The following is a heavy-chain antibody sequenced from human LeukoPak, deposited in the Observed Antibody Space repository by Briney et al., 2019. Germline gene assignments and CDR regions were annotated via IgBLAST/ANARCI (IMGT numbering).Heavy chain of an antibody. Sequence: PGGSLRLSCAASGFTFSTYWMSWVRQAPGKGLEWVSAISGSGGSTYYADSVKGRFTISRDNSKNTLYLQMNSLRAEDTAVYYCAKDRDFDWFAHYYYYYGMDVWGQGTTVTVSS. CDR3: AKDRDFDWFAHYYYYYGMDV. J-gene: IGHJ6*02. V-gene: IGHV3-23*01. CDR1: GFTFSTYW. D-gene: IGHD3-9*01. CDR2: ISGSGGST.